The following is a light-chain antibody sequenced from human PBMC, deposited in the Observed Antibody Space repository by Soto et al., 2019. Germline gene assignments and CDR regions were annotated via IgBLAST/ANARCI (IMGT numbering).Light chain of an antibody. CDR1: QNINKF. CDR2: AAS. Sequence: DIQMTQSPSSLSASVGDRVTISCRAGQNINKFLNWYQQKPGKAPKLLIYAASTLQSGVPSRFSGSGSGTDFTLTISRLEPEDFAVYYCQQYGSSQWTFGQGTKVDIK. J-gene: IGKJ1*01. V-gene: IGKV1-39*01. CDR3: QQYGSSQWT.